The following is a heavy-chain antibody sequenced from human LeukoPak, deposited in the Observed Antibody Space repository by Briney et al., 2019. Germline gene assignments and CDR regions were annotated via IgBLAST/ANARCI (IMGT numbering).Heavy chain of an antibody. D-gene: IGHD3-3*01. V-gene: IGHV1-2*02. CDR2: INPNSGGT. Sequence: ASVKVSCKASGYTFTGYYMHWVRQAPGHGLEWMGWINPNSGGTNYAQKFQGRVTMTRDTSISTAYMELSRLKSDDTAVYYCARGRQIFGVVNNWFDPWGQGTLVTVSS. CDR3: ARGRQIFGVVNNWFDP. J-gene: IGHJ5*02. CDR1: GYTFTGYY.